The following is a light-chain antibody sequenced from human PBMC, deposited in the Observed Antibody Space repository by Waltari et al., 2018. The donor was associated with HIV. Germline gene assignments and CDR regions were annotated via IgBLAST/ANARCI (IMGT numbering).Light chain of an antibody. CDR2: RNN. J-gene: IGLJ3*02. V-gene: IGLV1-47*01. CDR1: NSNIGSNY. Sequence: QSVLTQPPSVSGTPGQRVTISCSGGNSNIGSNYVYWYQQLPGTAPKRLIYRNNQRPSGVPDRFSGSKSGTSASLAISGLRSEDEADYYCAVWDDSLTNWLFGGGTKLTVL. CDR3: AVWDDSLTNWL.